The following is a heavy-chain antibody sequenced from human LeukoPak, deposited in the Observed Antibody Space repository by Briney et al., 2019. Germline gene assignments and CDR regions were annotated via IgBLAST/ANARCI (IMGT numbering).Heavy chain of an antibody. CDR3: TRVGSPPRSDY. CDR2: ITSSSIYI. V-gene: IGHV3-21*01. CDR1: GFTFSSYS. D-gene: IGHD6-13*01. Sequence: GGSLRLSCAASGFTFSSYSMSWVRQASGKGLEWVSSITSSSIYIYYADSVKGRFTISRDNAKNSLDLQMNSLRAEDTAMYYCTRVGSPPRSDYWGQGTLVTVSS. J-gene: IGHJ4*02.